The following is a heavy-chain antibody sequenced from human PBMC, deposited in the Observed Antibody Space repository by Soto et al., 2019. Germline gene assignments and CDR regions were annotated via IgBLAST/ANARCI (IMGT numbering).Heavy chain of an antibody. CDR2: VFYTGFT. V-gene: IGHV4-39*01. CDR3: DNSQKGYNWNYFDH. Sequence: SETLSLTCAVSGGSISGSYYYWAWLRQSPGKGPDWIGSVFYTGFTSYNPSLEGRVSVYVDTSKTQFSLKLRAVTAADTAVYYCDNSQKGYNWNYFDHWGQGALVTVSS. J-gene: IGHJ4*02. D-gene: IGHD1-20*01. CDR1: GGSISGSYYY.